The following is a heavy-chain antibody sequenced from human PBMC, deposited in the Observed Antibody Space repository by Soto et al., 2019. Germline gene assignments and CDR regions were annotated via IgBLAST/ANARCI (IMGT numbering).Heavy chain of an antibody. D-gene: IGHD3-16*01. CDR1: GDSVSSGDYY. CDR3: ARIPVDTYMIYCSDP. J-gene: IGHJ5*02. CDR2: VYFSGST. Sequence: PSETLSLTCSVSGDSVSSGDYYWSWIRQPPGKGLEWIGHVYFSGSTNYIPSLKSRLTMSVDTAKNQFSLKLNSVTAADTAVYYCARIPVDTYMIYCSDPWRQRTQVTVSS. V-gene: IGHV4-61*08.